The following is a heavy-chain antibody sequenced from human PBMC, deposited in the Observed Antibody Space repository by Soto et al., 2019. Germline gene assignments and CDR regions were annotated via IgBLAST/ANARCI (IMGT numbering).Heavy chain of an antibody. CDR2: IYHSGST. Sequence: SETLSLTCAVSGGSISSSNWWSWVRQPPGKGLEWIGEIYHSGSTNYNPSLKSRVTISVDKSKNQFSLKLSSVTAADTAVYYCARFRPTRVSSGPYYFDYWGQGTLVTVSS. CDR1: GGSISSSNW. D-gene: IGHD3-22*01. CDR3: ARFRPTRVSSGPYYFDY. V-gene: IGHV4-4*02. J-gene: IGHJ4*02.